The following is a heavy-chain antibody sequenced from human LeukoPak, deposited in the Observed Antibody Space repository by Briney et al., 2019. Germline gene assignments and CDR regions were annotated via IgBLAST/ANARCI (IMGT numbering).Heavy chain of an antibody. J-gene: IGHJ6*02. CDR2: INPNSGGT. CDR3: ARAEGYSSSWYYSYYYYGMDV. D-gene: IGHD6-13*01. V-gene: IGHV1-2*02. CDR1: GYTFTGYC. Sequence: GASVKVSCKASGYTFTGYCMHWVGQAPGQGLEWMGWINPNSGGTNYAQKFQGRVTMTRDTSISTAYMELSRLRSDDTAVYYCARAEGYSSSWYYSYYYYGMDVWGQGTTVTVSS.